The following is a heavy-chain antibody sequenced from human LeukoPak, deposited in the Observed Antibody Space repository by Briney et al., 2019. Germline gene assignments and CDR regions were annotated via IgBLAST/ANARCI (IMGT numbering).Heavy chain of an antibody. D-gene: IGHD2-2*01. CDR3: ATSPLGYCSSTSCYDGGFDY. CDR1: GGSISSGGYY. CDR2: IYHSGST. J-gene: IGHJ4*02. Sequence: SQTLSLTCTVSGGSISSGGYYWSWIRQPPGKGLEWIGYIYHSGSTYYNPSLKSRVTISVDTSKNQFSLKLSSVTAADTAVYYCATSPLGYCSSTSCYDGGFDYWGQGTLVTVSS. V-gene: IGHV4-30-2*01.